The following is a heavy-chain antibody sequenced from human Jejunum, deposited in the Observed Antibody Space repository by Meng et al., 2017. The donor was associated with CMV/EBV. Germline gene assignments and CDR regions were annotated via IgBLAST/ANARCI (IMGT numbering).Heavy chain of an antibody. Sequence: QVQLEQWGGGLLKPSETLSRTCAVYGGSFSAYYWSWIRQPPGKGLEWIGEFNHGESTNYNPSLKSRVTISVDTSKNQFSLKLSSVTAADTAVYYCGRTAVDTAIILRYWGQGTLVTVSS. CDR2: FNHGEST. CDR1: GGSFSAYY. D-gene: IGHD5-18*01. J-gene: IGHJ4*02. CDR3: GRTAVDTAIILRY. V-gene: IGHV4-34*01.